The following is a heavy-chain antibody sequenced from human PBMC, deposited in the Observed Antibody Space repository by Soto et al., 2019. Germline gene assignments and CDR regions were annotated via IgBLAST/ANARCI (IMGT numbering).Heavy chain of an antibody. CDR3: AKGGLYYFQD. CDR1: GFTFSSNA. D-gene: IGHD3-16*01. V-gene: IGHV3-23*01. Sequence: GGSLRLSCAASGFTFSSNAMSWVRQAPGKGLEWVSVISDSGGSTYYADSVKGRFTISRDNSKNTLYLQMNSLRAEDTAVYYCAKGGLYYFQDWGQGTLVTVSS. CDR2: ISDSGGST. J-gene: IGHJ4*02.